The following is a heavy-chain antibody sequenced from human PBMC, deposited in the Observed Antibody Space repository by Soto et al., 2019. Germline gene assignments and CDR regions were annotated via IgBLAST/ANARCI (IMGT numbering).Heavy chain of an antibody. Sequence: EVQLVESGGGLVKRGGSLTLSCAASGFMFSSYRMNWVRQAPGKGLEWVSSINSGGTYRYYGDSVQGRFTISRNNARNSLYLQMNSLGVEDTAVYYCARDLTTYGSPHFDYWGQGTLVTVFS. CDR2: INSGGTYR. CDR3: ARDLTTYGSPHFDY. J-gene: IGHJ4*02. CDR1: GFMFSSYR. V-gene: IGHV3-21*06. D-gene: IGHD3-10*01.